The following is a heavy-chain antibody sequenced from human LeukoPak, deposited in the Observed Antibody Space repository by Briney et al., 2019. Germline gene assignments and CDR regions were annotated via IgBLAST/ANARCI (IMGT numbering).Heavy chain of an antibody. CDR2: IHYSGST. D-gene: IGHD2-2*01. CDR3: ARGYCSSTSCYRYYYYYMDV. CDR1: GGSIRSGSHY. V-gene: IGHV4-61*01. J-gene: IGHJ6*03. Sequence: SETLSLTCTVSGGSIRSGSHYWAWIRQPPGKGLEWIGYIHYSGSTNYNPSLKSRVTISVDTSKNQFSLKMSSVTAADTAVYYCARGYCSSTSCYRYYYYYMDVWGKGTTVTVSS.